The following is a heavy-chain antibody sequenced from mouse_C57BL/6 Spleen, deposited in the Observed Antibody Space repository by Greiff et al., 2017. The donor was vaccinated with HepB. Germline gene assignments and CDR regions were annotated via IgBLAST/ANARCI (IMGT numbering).Heavy chain of an antibody. J-gene: IGHJ3*01. D-gene: IGHD1-1*01. V-gene: IGHV5-6*01. CDR3: ARPFITTVVATGFAY. Sequence: EVMLVESGGDLVKPGGSLKLSCAASGFTFSSYGMSWVRQTPDKRLEWVATISSGGSYTYYPDSVKGRFTISRDNAKNTLYLQMSSLKSEDTAMYYCARPFITTVVATGFAYWGQGTLVTVSA. CDR1: GFTFSSYG. CDR2: ISSGGSYT.